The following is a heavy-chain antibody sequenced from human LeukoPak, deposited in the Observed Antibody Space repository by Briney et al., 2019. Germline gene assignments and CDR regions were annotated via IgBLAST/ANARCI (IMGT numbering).Heavy chain of an antibody. V-gene: IGHV4-59*08. D-gene: IGHD1-26*01. CDR2: IYYSGST. Sequence: PSETLSLTCTVSGGSISSYYWSWIRQPPGKGLEWIGYIYYSGSTNYNPSLKSRVTISVDTSKNQFSLKLSSVTAADTAVYYCARQRSYEGAFDIWGQGTMVTVSS. CDR1: GGSISSYY. CDR3: ARQRSYEGAFDI. J-gene: IGHJ3*02.